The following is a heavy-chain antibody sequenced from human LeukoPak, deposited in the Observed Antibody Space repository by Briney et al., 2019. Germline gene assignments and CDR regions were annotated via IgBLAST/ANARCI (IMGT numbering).Heavy chain of an antibody. CDR3: ARIGYSYGPLGHYYYMDV. CDR1: GFTFSSYA. J-gene: IGHJ6*03. Sequence: GGSLRLSCVASGFTFSSYAMSWVRQAPGKGLEWVSASGSAGSTYYADSVKGRFTISRDNAKNSLYLQMNSLRAEDTAVYYCARIGYSYGPLGHYYYMDVWGKGTTVTISS. CDR2: SGSAGST. D-gene: IGHD5-18*01. V-gene: IGHV3-23*01.